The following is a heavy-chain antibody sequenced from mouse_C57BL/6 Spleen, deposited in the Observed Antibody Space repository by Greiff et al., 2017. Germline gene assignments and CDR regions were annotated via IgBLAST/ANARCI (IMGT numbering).Heavy chain of an antibody. V-gene: IGHV1-50*01. CDR2: IDPSDSYT. J-gene: IGHJ2*01. CDR1: GYTFTSYW. D-gene: IGHD6-5*01. CDR3: ARGGAYRSFDY. Sequence: QVQLQQPGAELVKPGASVKQSCKASGYTFTSYWMQWVKQRPGQGLEWIGEIDPSDSYTNYNQKFKGKATLTVDTSSSTAYMQLSSLTSEDSAVYYCARGGAYRSFDYWGQGTTLTVSS.